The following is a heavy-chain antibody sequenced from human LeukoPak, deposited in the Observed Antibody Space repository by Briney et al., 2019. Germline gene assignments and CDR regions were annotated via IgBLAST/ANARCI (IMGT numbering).Heavy chain of an antibody. D-gene: IGHD3-22*01. Sequence: PGGSLRLSCAASGFTFSSYSMNWVRQAPGKGLEWFSSISSSSSYIYYADSVKGRFTISRDNAKNSLYLQMNSLRAEDTAVYYCAREGNGYYYDSTGYYGLDYWGQGTLVTVSS. CDR2: ISSSSSYI. J-gene: IGHJ4*02. CDR1: GFTFSSYS. V-gene: IGHV3-21*01. CDR3: AREGNGYYYDSTGYYGLDY.